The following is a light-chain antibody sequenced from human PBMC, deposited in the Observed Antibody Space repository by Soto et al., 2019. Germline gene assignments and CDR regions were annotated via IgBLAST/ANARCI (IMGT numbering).Light chain of an antibody. Sequence: QSALTQPASVPGSPGQSITISCTGTSSDVGAYNYVSWYQQHPGKAPKLMIYEVSNRPSGVSNRFSGSKSGNTASLTISGLQAEDEADYYCSSYTTSSTLVFGGGTMLTVL. CDR3: SSYTTSSTLV. CDR2: EVS. V-gene: IGLV2-14*01. CDR1: SSDVGAYNY. J-gene: IGLJ3*02.